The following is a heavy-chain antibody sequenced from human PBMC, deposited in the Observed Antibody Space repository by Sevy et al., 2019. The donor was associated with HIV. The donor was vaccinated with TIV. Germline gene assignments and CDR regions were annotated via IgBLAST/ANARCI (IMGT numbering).Heavy chain of an antibody. CDR2: IYYSGRT. CDR1: GGSISSGGYY. V-gene: IGHV4-31*03. Sequence: SETLSLTCTVSGGSISSGGYYWSWIRQHPGKGLEWIGYIYYSGRTYYNPSLKSRVTISVDTSKNQFSLKLSSVTAADTDVYYCARAARYCSSTSCYAPTFDYWGQGTLVTVSS. J-gene: IGHJ4*02. D-gene: IGHD2-2*01. CDR3: ARAARYCSSTSCYAPTFDY.